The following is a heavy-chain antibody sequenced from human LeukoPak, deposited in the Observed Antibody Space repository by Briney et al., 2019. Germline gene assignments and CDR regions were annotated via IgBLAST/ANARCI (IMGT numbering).Heavy chain of an antibody. J-gene: IGHJ4*02. V-gene: IGHV3-21*01. Sequence: GGSLRLSCAASRFTFSSYSMNWVRQAPGKGLEWVSSISSSSSYIYYADSVKGRFTISRDNAKNSLYLQMNSLRAEDTAVYYCARDLMVYAAFDYWGQGTLVTVSS. D-gene: IGHD2-8*01. CDR2: ISSSSSYI. CDR3: ARDLMVYAAFDY. CDR1: RFTFSSYS.